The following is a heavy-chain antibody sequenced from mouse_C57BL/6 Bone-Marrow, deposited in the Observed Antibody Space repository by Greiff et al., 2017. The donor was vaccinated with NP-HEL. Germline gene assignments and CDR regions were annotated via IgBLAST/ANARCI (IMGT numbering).Heavy chain of an antibody. Sequence: EVKLMESGGGLVQPKGSLTLSCAASGFSFNTYAMHWVRQAPGKGLEWVARIRSKSNNYATSYADSLKDRFTISRDDSESMLYLQMNNLKTEDTAMYYGVRQGYDGYYLDYWGQSTTLTVSS. CDR1: GFSFNTYA. CDR2: IRSKSNNYAT. V-gene: IGHV10-1*01. J-gene: IGHJ2*01. D-gene: IGHD2-3*01. CDR3: VRQGYDGYYLDY.